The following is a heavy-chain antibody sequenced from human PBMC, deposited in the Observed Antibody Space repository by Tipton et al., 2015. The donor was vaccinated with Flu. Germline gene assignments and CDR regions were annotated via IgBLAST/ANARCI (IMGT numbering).Heavy chain of an antibody. CDR1: SGSIRSTNYF. J-gene: IGHJ4*02. CDR2: IYPSGTT. D-gene: IGHD3-10*02. V-gene: IGHV4-39*07. CDR3: ARLSYYDVDLKNFYFDY. Sequence: TLSLTCTVSSGSIRSTNYFCAWIRQPPGKGLELIGSIYPSGTTYYNPSLKSRVTMSVDTSKTQLSLKLTSVTAADTAVYYCARLSYYDVDLKNFYFDYWGQGALVTVSS.